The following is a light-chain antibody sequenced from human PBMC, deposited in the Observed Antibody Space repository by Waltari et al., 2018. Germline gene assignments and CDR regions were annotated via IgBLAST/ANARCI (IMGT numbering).Light chain of an antibody. CDR3: QQSNNRPPVS. CDR2: GAS. J-gene: IGKJ2*03. V-gene: IGKV3-15*01. Sequence: EIVMTQSPATLSVSPGERATLSCRASQSVSTDLAWYQQKPGQAPRLLIYGASTRATGIPARFSGSGSETEFTLTINRLQSEDFAVYYCQQSNNRPPVSFGQGTKLEIK. CDR1: QSVSTD.